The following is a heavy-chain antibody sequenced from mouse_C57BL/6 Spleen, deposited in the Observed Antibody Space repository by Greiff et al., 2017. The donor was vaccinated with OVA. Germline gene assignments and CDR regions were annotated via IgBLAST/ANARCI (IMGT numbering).Heavy chain of an antibody. Sequence: EVKLVESGGGLVQPGGSLSLSCAASGFTFTDYYMSWVRQPPGKALEWLGFIRNKANGYTTEYSASVKGRFTISRDNSQSILYLQMNALRAEDSATYYCARYRDDYDALYFDYWGQGTTLTVSS. D-gene: IGHD2-4*01. CDR3: ARYRDDYDALYFDY. CDR1: GFTFTDYY. J-gene: IGHJ2*01. CDR2: IRNKANGYTT. V-gene: IGHV7-3*01.